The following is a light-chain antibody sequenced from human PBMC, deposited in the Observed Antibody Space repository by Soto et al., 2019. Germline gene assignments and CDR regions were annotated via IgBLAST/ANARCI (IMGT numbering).Light chain of an antibody. J-gene: IGKJ1*01. Sequence: EVVMTQSPDTLSVSPGERATLACRARQSVSSSLAWYQKKPGQAPRLLIYGASTRATGVPARFSGSGSGTEFTLTVSSLQSEDVAVYYCQHFHKWPPWTVGQRTRVEIK. CDR1: QSVSSS. CDR3: QHFHKWPPWT. CDR2: GAS. V-gene: IGKV3-15*01.